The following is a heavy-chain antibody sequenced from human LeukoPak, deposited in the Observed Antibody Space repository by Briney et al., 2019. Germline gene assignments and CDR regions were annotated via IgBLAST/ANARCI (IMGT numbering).Heavy chain of an antibody. D-gene: IGHD1-26*01. CDR2: ISYDGSNK. V-gene: IGHV3-30*03. Sequence: PGGSLRLACAASGFTFSSYGMHWVRQAPGKGLEWVAVISYDGSNKYYADSVKGRFTISRDNSKNTLYLQMNSLRAEDTAVYYCAREFVGATNGAFDIWGQGTMVTVSS. J-gene: IGHJ3*02. CDR1: GFTFSSYG. CDR3: AREFVGATNGAFDI.